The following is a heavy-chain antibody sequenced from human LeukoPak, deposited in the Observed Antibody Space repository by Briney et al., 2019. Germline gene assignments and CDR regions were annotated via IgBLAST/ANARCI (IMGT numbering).Heavy chain of an antibody. V-gene: IGHV4-39*01. CDR1: GGSIRSSSYY. Sequence: SETLSLTCTVSGGSIRSSSYYWGCIRQPPGKGLEWIGSIYSSGGTYYNPSLKSRVTISVDTSKNQFSLKLTSVTAADTAVYYCARAQDFSDSSGPNYLDFWGQGILVTVSS. D-gene: IGHD3-22*01. CDR3: ARAQDFSDSSGPNYLDF. J-gene: IGHJ4*02. CDR2: IYSSGGT.